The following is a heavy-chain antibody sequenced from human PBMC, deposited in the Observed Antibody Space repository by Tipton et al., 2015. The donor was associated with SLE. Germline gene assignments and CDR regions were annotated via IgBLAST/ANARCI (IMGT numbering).Heavy chain of an antibody. CDR2: IYYSGST. Sequence: TLSLTCTVSGGSISSSSYYWGWIRQPPGKGLEWIGSIYYSGSTYYNPSLKSRVTISVDTSKNQFSLKLSSVTAADTAVYYCARGLVVGVVVTGGYYFDYWGQGTLVTVSS. V-gene: IGHV4-39*01. J-gene: IGHJ4*02. CDR1: GGSISSSSYY. CDR3: ARGLVVGVVVTGGYYFDY. D-gene: IGHD2-21*02.